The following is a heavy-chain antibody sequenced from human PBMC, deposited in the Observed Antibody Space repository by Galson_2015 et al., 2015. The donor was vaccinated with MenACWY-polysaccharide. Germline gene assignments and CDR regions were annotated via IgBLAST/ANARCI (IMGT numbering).Heavy chain of an antibody. CDR1: GSRFSNSG. D-gene: IGHD2-15*01. CDR2: IQYDGSIK. CDR3: AREASRIVFHAFDI. Sequence: SLRLSCAGSGSRFSNSGIHWVRQAPGKGLEWVAVIQYDGSIKAYADSVKGRFTISRDNSKNTVFLEMNTLGAEDTAVYYYAREASRIVFHAFDIWDQGTMVSVSS. V-gene: IGHV3-33*01. J-gene: IGHJ3*02.